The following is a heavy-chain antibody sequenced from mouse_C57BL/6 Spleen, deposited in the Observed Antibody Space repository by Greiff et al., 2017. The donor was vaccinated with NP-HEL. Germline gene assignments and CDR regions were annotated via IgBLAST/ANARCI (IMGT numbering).Heavy chain of an antibody. CDR2: INPNNGGT. CDR1: GYTFTDYY. Sequence: VQLQQSGPELVKPGASVKISCKASGYTFTDYYMNWVKQSHGKSLEWIGDINPNNGGTSYNQKFKGKATLTVDKSSSTAYMELRSLTSEDSAVYYCARGDGSSTGYFDVWGTGTTVTVSS. CDR3: ARGDGSSTGYFDV. D-gene: IGHD1-1*01. V-gene: IGHV1-26*01. J-gene: IGHJ1*03.